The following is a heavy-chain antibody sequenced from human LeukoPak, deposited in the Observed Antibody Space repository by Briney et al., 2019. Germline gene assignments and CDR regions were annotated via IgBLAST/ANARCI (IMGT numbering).Heavy chain of an antibody. CDR2: IYYSGST. CDR3: ARARRRRDSSGKLLYYFDY. Sequence: SETLSLTCTVSGGSISSSSYYWGWIRQPPGKGLEWIGSIYYSGSTYYNPSLKSRVTISVDTSKNQFSLKLSSVTAADTAVYYCARARRRRDSSGKLLYYFDYWGQGTLVTVSS. CDR1: GGSISSSSYY. J-gene: IGHJ4*02. D-gene: IGHD3-22*01. V-gene: IGHV4-39*07.